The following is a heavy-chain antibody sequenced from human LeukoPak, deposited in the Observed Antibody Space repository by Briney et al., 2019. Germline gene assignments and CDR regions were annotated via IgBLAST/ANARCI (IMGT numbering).Heavy chain of an antibody. CDR3: ARDSYSYGRYYFDY. V-gene: IGHV4-59*01. J-gene: IGHJ4*02. CDR2: IYYSGST. Sequence: SETLSLTCTVSGGSISSYYWSWIRQPPGKGLEWIGYIYYSGSTNYNPSLKSRVTISVDTSKNQFSLKLSSVTAADTAVYYCARDSYSYGRYYFDYWGQGTLVAVSS. CDR1: GGSISSYY. D-gene: IGHD5-18*01.